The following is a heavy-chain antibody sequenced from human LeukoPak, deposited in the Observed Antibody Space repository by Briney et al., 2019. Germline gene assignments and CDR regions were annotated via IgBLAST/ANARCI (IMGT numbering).Heavy chain of an antibody. Sequence: GGSLRLSCAASGFTFSSYSMNWVRQAPGKGLEWVSSISSSSSYIYYADSVKGRFTISRDNAKNSLYLQMNRLRAEDTAVYYCARDDSGDPLMLRVPPAFDIWGQGTMVTVSS. D-gene: IGHD4-17*01. CDR1: GFTFSSYS. CDR2: ISSSSSYI. CDR3: ARDDSGDPLMLRVPPAFDI. V-gene: IGHV3-21*01. J-gene: IGHJ3*02.